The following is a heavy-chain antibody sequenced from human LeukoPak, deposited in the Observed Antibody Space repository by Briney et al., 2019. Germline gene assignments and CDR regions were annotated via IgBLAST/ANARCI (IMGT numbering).Heavy chain of an antibody. CDR1: GFTFSSYA. Sequence: GGSLRLSCAASGFTFSSYAMSWVRQAPGKGLEWVSAISGSGGITYYADSVKGRFTISRDNAKNTLKLQMNSLRPEDTAVYYCAKERVIVVVVAGVGGYWGQGTLVTVSS. D-gene: IGHD2-15*01. CDR3: AKERVIVVVVAGVGGY. J-gene: IGHJ4*02. V-gene: IGHV3-23*01. CDR2: ISGSGGIT.